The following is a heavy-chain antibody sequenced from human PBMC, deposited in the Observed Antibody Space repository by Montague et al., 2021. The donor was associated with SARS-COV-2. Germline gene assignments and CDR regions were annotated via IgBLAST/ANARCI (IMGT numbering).Heavy chain of an antibody. CDR1: GGSISSSSYY. D-gene: IGHD2-2*02. Sequence: SETLSLTCTVSGGSISSSSYYWGWIRQSPGKGLEWIGSISYTGSTYYNPSLKSRVTLSVDTSKNQFSLRLSSVTAADTAVYYCARELRRQPLLYPIGDYYYGMDVWGQGTTVTVSS. V-gene: IGHV4-39*07. CDR3: ARELRRQPLLYPIGDYYYGMDV. CDR2: ISYTGST. J-gene: IGHJ6*02.